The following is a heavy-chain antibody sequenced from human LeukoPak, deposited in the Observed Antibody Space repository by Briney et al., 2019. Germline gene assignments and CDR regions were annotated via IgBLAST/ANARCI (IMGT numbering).Heavy chain of an antibody. D-gene: IGHD6-13*01. CDR2: INHSGST. J-gene: IGHJ4*02. CDR1: GGSFSDYY. CDR3: ARGRVAAAGYFDY. V-gene: IGHV4-34*01. Sequence: PSESLSLTCAAYGGSFSDYYWSWIRQPPGKELEWMGEINHSGSTNYNPSLKSRVTISVDTSKNQFSLKLSSVTAADTAVYYCARGRVAAAGYFDYWGQGTLVTVSS.